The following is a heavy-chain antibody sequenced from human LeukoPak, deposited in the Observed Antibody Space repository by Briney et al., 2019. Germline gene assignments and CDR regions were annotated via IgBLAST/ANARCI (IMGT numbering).Heavy chain of an antibody. Sequence: GGSLRLSCAASGFTFSSYSMNWVRQAPGKGLEWVSSISSSSSYVYYADSVKGRFTISRDNAKNSLYLQMNSLRAEDTAVYYCARDFLLSATGLFDYWGQGTLVTVSS. D-gene: IGHD1-1*01. CDR3: ARDFLLSATGLFDY. CDR2: ISSSSSYV. CDR1: GFTFSSYS. V-gene: IGHV3-21*01. J-gene: IGHJ4*02.